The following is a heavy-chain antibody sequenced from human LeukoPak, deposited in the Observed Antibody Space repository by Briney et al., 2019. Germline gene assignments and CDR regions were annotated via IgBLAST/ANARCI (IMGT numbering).Heavy chain of an antibody. V-gene: IGHV4-59*01. J-gene: IGHJ4*02. Sequence: SETLSLTCTVSGGSISSYYWSWIRQPPGKGLEWIGSVSYSGSTNYNPSLESRVTISVDTSKNQFSLKLSSVTAADTAVYYCASSWIQVPARFDYWGQGTLVTVSS. CDR1: GGSISSYY. CDR3: ASSWIQVPARFDY. CDR2: VSYSGST. D-gene: IGHD5-18*01.